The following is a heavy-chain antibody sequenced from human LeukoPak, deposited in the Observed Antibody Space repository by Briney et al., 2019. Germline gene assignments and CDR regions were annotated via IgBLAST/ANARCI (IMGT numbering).Heavy chain of an antibody. D-gene: IGHD3-22*01. J-gene: IGHJ4*02. CDR1: GGSISSGGYY. CDR3: AREIYDSSGYFDY. V-gene: IGHV4-31*03. Sequence: SETLSLTCTVSGGSISSGGYYWSWIRQHPGKGLEWIGYIYYSGSTYYNPSLKSRVTISVDTSKNQFSLKLSSVTAADTAVYYCAREIYDSSGYFDYWGQGTLVTVSS. CDR2: IYYSGST.